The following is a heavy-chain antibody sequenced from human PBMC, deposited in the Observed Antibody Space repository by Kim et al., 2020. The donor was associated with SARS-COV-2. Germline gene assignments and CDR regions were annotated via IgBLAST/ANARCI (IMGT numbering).Heavy chain of an antibody. Sequence: GGSLRLSCEASGFTFSNYWMNWVRQGPGKGLVWVARINSDGGDTHYADSVKGRFTISRDNAENTLHLQLNSLGVEDTAIYYCARGTFQQGFNPWGQGTLVSVLS. J-gene: IGHJ5*02. CDR1: GFTFSNYW. V-gene: IGHV3-74*01. CDR3: ARGTFQQGFNP. CDR2: INSDGGDT.